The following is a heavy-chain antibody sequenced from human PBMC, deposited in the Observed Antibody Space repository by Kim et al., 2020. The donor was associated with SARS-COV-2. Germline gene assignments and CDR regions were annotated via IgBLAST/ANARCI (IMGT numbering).Heavy chain of an antibody. Sequence: SRKGRVTISGDTSKNQFSLKLSSVTAADTAVYYCARGRITIFGVVTEFDYWGQGTLVTVSS. J-gene: IGHJ4*02. V-gene: IGHV4-31*02. CDR3: ARGRITIFGVVTEFDY. D-gene: IGHD3-3*01.